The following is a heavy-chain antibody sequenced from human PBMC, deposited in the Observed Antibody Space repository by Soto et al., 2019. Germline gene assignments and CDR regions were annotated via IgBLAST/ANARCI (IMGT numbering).Heavy chain of an antibody. V-gene: IGHV1-3*01. D-gene: IGHD3-3*01. CDR2: INAGNGNT. CDR1: GYTFTSYA. CDR3: AREGLGADFWSGYYYYYYGMDV. J-gene: IGHJ6*02. Sequence: QVQLVQSGAEVKKPGASVKVSCKASGYTFTSYAMHWVRQAPGQRLEWMGWINAGNGNTKYSQKFQGRVNITRDTAARTAYKELSSLRSEETAVYYCAREGLGADFWSGYYYYYYGMDVWGQGTTVTVSS.